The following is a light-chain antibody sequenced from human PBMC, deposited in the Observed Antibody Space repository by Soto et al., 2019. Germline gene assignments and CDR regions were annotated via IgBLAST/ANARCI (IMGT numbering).Light chain of an antibody. Sequence: QSVLTQPASVSGSPGQSITISCTGTSNDVGGYNYVSWSQHHPGKAPKLIIYEVTNRPSGVSDRFSGSKSGNTASLTISGLQAEDEAHYYCGSYTIRSTWVFGGGTKVTVL. J-gene: IGLJ3*02. CDR1: SNDVGGYNY. CDR2: EVT. CDR3: GSYTIRSTWV. V-gene: IGLV2-14*01.